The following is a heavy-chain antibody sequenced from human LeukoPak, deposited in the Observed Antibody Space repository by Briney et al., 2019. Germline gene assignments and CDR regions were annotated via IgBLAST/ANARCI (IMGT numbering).Heavy chain of an antibody. CDR1: GGSISSYY. CDR2: IYYSGST. CDR3: ARGGSPVPLY. D-gene: IGHD1-26*01. Sequence: SETLSLTCTVSGGSISSYYLSWIRQPPGKGPEWIGYIYYSGSTNYNPSLKSRVTISVDTSKNQFSLRLSSVTAADTAVYYCARGGSPVPLYWGQGTLVTVSS. V-gene: IGHV4-59*01. J-gene: IGHJ4*02.